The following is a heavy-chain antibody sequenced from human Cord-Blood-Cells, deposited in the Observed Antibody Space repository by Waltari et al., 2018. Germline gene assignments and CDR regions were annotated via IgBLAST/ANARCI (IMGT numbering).Heavy chain of an antibody. CDR2: IIPIFGTA. J-gene: IGHJ6*02. Sequence: QVQLVQSGAEVKKPGSSVKVSCKASGGTFSSYAIGWVRQAPGQGLEWMGGIIPIFGTANYAQKFQGRVTITADESTSTAYMELSSLRSEDTAVYYCARDRAGEAYYYYYGMDVWGQGTTVTVSS. V-gene: IGHV1-69*01. CDR3: ARDRAGEAYYYYYGMDV. D-gene: IGHD3-10*01. CDR1: GGTFSSYA.